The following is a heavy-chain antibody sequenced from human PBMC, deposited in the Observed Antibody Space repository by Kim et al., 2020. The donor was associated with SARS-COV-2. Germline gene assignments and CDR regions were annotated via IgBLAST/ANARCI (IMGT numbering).Heavy chain of an antibody. CDR2: ISYDGSNK. CDR3: AKERGGYYYDSSGSDY. V-gene: IGHV3-30*18. J-gene: IGHJ4*01. D-gene: IGHD3-22*01. Sequence: GGSLRLSCAASGFTFSRYGMHWVRQAPGKGLEWVAVISYDGSNKYYADSVKGRFTISRDNSKNTLYLQMNSLRAEDTAVYYCAKERGGYYYDSSGSDYWG. CDR1: GFTFSRYG.